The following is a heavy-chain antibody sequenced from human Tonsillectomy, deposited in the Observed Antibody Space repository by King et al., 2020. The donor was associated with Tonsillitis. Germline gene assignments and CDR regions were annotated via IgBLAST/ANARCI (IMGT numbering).Heavy chain of an antibody. V-gene: IGHV3-30*02. J-gene: IGHJ4*02. Sequence: VQLVESGGGVVQPGGSLRLSCAASGFTFSSYGMHWVRQAPGKGLEWVAFIRYGGSNKYYADSVKGRFTISRDNSKNTLYLQMNSLRAEDTAVYYCGGGAGEFDYWGQGTLVTVSS. CDR1: GFTFSSYG. CDR3: GGGAGEFDY. D-gene: IGHD3-16*01. CDR2: IRYGGSNK.